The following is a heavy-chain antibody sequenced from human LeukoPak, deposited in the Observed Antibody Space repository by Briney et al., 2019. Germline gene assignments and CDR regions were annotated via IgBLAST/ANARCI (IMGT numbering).Heavy chain of an antibody. D-gene: IGHD5-18*01. J-gene: IGHJ4*02. V-gene: IGHV3-21*01. CDR2: ISSSSSYI. CDR3: ARDPIQLWLFDY. CDR1: GFTFSSYS. Sequence: GSLRLSCAASGFTFSSYSMNWVRQAPGKGLEWVSSISSSSSYIYYADSVKGRFTISRDNAKNSLYLQMNSLRAEDTAVYYCARDPIQLWLFDYWGQGTLVTVSS.